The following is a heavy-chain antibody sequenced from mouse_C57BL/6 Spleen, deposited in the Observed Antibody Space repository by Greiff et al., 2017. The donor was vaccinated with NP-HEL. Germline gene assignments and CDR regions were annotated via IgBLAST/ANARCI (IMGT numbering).Heavy chain of an antibody. CDR1: GFTFSSYA. V-gene: IGHV5-9-1*02. D-gene: IGHD3-2*02. CDR3: TRDSSERFAY. CDR2: ISSGGDYI. Sequence: EVNVVESGEGLVKPGGSLKLSCAASGFTFSSYAMSWVRQTPEKRLEWVAYISSGGDYIYYADTVKGRFTISRDNARNTLYLQMSSLKSEDTAMYYCTRDSSERFAYWGQGTLVTVSA. J-gene: IGHJ3*01.